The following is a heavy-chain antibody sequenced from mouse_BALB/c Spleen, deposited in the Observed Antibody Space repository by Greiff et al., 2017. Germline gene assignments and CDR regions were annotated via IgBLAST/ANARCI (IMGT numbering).Heavy chain of an antibody. CDR3: ARPNDGYFAY. D-gene: IGHD2-3*01. J-gene: IGHJ3*01. Sequence: EVHLVESGGGLVQPGGSLKLSCAASGFTFSSYTMSWVRQTPEKRLEWVAYISNGGGSTYYPDTVKGRFTISRDNAKNTLYLQMSSLKSEDTAMYYCARPNDGYFAYWGQGTLVTVSA. CDR2: ISNGGGST. V-gene: IGHV5-12-2*01. CDR1: GFTFSSYT.